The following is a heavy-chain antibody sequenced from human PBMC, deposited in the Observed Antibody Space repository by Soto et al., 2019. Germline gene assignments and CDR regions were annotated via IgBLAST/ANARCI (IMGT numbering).Heavy chain of an antibody. CDR3: AREVRDSSGYYKYYYYYGMDV. CDR2: ISAYNGNT. CDR1: GYTFTSYG. V-gene: IGHV1-18*04. Sequence: QVQLVQSGAEVKKPGASVKVSCKASGYTFTSYGISWVRQAPGQGLEWMGWISAYNGNTNYAQKLQGRVTMTTDTSTSKAYMELRSLRSDDTAVYYCAREVRDSSGYYKYYYYYGMDVWGQGTTVTVSS. D-gene: IGHD3-22*01. J-gene: IGHJ6*02.